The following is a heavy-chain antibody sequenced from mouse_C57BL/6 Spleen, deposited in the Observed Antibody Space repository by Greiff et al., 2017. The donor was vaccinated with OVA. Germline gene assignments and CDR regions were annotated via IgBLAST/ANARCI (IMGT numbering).Heavy chain of an antibody. CDR2: ISSGGDYI. D-gene: IGHD2-4*01. CDR1: GFTFSSYA. Sequence: EVQGVESGEGLVKPGGSLKLSCAASGFTFSSYAMSWVRQTPEKRLEWVAYISSGGDYIYYADTVKGRFTLSRDNARNTLYLQMSSLKSEDTAMYYGTRDGAGLRRGETSGVDYWGQGTTLTVSS. V-gene: IGHV5-9-1*02. J-gene: IGHJ2*01. CDR3: TRDGAGLRRGETSGVDY.